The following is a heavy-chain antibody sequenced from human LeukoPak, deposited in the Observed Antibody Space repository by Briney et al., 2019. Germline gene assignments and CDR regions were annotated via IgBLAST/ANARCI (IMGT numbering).Heavy chain of an antibody. J-gene: IGHJ3*02. Sequence: PSQTLSLTCTVSGGSISSGSYYWSWIRQPAGKGLEWIGRIYSSGSTNYNPSLKSRVTISVDTSKNQFSLKLSSVTAADTAVYYCAREAYDSSGYSPSAFDIWGQGTMVTVSS. CDR1: GGSISSGSYY. CDR3: AREAYDSSGYSPSAFDI. D-gene: IGHD3-22*01. V-gene: IGHV4-61*02. CDR2: IYSSGST.